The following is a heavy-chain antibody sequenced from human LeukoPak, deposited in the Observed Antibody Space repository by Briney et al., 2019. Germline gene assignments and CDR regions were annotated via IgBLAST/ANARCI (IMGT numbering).Heavy chain of an antibody. CDR1: GGSISSYY. V-gene: IGHV4-59*01. J-gene: IGHJ4*02. CDR3: ARLLESFYDILTSLDY. CDR2: IYYSGST. Sequence: SETLSLTCSVSGGSISSYYWSWIRQPPGKGLEWIGYIYYSGSTNYNPSLKSRVTISVDTSKNQFSLRLSSVAAADTAVYYCARLLESFYDILTSLDYWGQGTLVTVSS. D-gene: IGHD3-9*01.